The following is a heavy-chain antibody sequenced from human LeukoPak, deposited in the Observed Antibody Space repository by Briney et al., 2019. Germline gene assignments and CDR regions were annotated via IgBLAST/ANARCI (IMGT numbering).Heavy chain of an antibody. CDR2: ISGSGGST. CDR1: GFTFSSYG. D-gene: IGHD3-3*01. CDR3: AKGGVYDFWSGYYNNWFDP. Sequence: GRSLRLSCAASGFTFSSYGMHWVRQAPGKGLEWVSAISGSGGSTYYADSVKGRFTISRDNSKNTLYLQMNSLRAEDTAVYYCAKGGVYDFWSGYYNNWFDPWGQGTLVTVSS. J-gene: IGHJ5*02. V-gene: IGHV3-23*01.